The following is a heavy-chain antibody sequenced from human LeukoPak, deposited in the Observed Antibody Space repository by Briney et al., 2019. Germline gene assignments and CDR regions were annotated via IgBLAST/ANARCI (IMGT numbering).Heavy chain of an antibody. CDR3: AKAELGVDTFFDY. V-gene: IGHV3-53*01. CDR2: IYSGGST. CDR1: GFTVSSNY. Sequence: PGGSLRLSCAASGFTVSSNYMSWVRQAPGKGLEWVSVIYSGGSTYYADSVKGRFTISRDNSKRTLFLQMNSLRAEDTAFYYCAKAELGVDTFFDYWGQGTLVTVSS. J-gene: IGHJ4*02. D-gene: IGHD3-3*01.